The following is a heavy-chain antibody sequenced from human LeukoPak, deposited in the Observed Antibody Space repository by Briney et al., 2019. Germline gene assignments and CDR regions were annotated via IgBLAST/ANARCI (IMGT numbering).Heavy chain of an antibody. CDR2: MNPNSANT. CDR3: ARGLGVNSGYYVVY. Sequence: ASVKVSCKASGYTFTSYDINWVRQATGQGLEWMGWMNPNSANTGYALKFQGRVTMTRNTSISTAYMELSSLTSEDTAVYYCARGLGVNSGYYVVYWGQGTLVTVSS. CDR1: GYTFTSYD. J-gene: IGHJ4*02. V-gene: IGHV1-8*01. D-gene: IGHD3-22*01.